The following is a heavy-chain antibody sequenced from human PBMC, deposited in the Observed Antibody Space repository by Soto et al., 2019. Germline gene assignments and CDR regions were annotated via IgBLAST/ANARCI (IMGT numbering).Heavy chain of an antibody. CDR3: ARMVGATLVDF. Sequence: QVQLQESGPGLVRPSGTLSLTCAVSGASISSTTSGNWWSWVRQPPGKGLEWIGEIYHSGSTNYNPPLKSRVTMSVDKSKKQFSLKLSSVTAADTAVYYCARMVGATLVDFWGQGTLVTVSS. CDR1: GASISSTTSGNW. J-gene: IGHJ4*02. CDR2: IYHSGST. V-gene: IGHV4-4*02. D-gene: IGHD1-26*01.